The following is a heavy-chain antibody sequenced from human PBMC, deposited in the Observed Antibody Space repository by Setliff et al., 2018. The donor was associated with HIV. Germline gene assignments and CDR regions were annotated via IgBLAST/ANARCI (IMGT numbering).Heavy chain of an antibody. D-gene: IGHD3-3*01. J-gene: IGHJ6*02. CDR2: VYQSGTT. CDR3: ARIFGDQGNFYGMEV. Sequence: SETLSLTCTVSGDSISNYYWSWIRQPARKGLEWIGRVYQSGTTNYKPSLKSRVTISVDTSKNQFSLKLSSVIAADTAVYYCARIFGDQGNFYGMEVWGQGTTVTV. V-gene: IGHV4-4*07. CDR1: GDSISNYY.